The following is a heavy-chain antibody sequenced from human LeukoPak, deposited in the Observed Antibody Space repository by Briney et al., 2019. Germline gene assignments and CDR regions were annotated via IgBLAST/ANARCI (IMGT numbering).Heavy chain of an antibody. CDR1: GGTFSSYA. CDR2: IIPIFGTA. J-gene: IGHJ6*03. Sequence: ASVKVSCKASGGTFSSYAISWVRPAPGQGLEWMGGIIPIFGTANYAQKFQGRVTITADESTSTAYMELSSLRSEDTAVYYCGAAAESPVYYYYYYMDVWGKGTTVTVSS. CDR3: GAAAESPVYYYYYYMDV. V-gene: IGHV1-69*13. D-gene: IGHD6-13*01.